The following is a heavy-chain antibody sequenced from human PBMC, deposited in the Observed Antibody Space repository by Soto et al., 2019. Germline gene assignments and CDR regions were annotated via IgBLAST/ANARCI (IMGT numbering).Heavy chain of an antibody. CDR1: GFSLSNARMG. CDR2: IFSNDEK. Sequence: QVTLKESGPVLVKPTETLTLTCTVSGFSLSNARMGVSWIRQPPGKALEWLAHIFSNDEKSYSTSLKSRLTISKDTSKIQVVLTMTNMDPVDTATYYCARLVVVPAAHYYYYGMDVWGQGTTVTVSS. CDR3: ARLVVVPAAHYYYYGMDV. D-gene: IGHD2-2*01. J-gene: IGHJ6*02. V-gene: IGHV2-26*01.